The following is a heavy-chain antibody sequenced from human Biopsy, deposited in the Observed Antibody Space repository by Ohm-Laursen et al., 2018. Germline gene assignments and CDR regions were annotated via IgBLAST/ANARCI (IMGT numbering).Heavy chain of an antibody. V-gene: IGHV3-11*01. CDR3: ARDTRWSPYSMDV. CDR1: GFSFSDYH. Sequence: GSLRLSCAASGFSFSDYHMRWIRQAPGRGLEWVLYISGGGTIYYGDSMKGRVTISRDNAKNSLYLQMHSLRAEDTAVYYCARDTRWSPYSMDVWGQGTTVTVS. J-gene: IGHJ6*02. CDR2: ISGGGTI. D-gene: IGHD4-23*01.